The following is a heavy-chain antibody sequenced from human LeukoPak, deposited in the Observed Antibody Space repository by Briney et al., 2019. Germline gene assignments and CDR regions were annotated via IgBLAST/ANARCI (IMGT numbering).Heavy chain of an antibody. CDR1: GFSFSSNW. V-gene: IGHV3-7*01. D-gene: IGHD3-10*01. CDR2: INPDGSEK. Sequence: GGSLRLSCTASGFSFSSNWMTWVRQAPGKGLEWVGNINPDGSEKFYVDSVRGRFTISRDNARSSVYLQMTSLRADDTAVYYCARSGSYYYYMDVWGKGTTVTASS. CDR3: ARSGSYYYYMDV. J-gene: IGHJ6*03.